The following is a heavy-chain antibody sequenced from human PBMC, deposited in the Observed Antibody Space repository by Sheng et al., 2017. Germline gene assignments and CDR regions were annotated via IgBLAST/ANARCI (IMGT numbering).Heavy chain of an antibody. V-gene: IGHV4-4*07. CDR2: INISGST. J-gene: IGHJ4*02. D-gene: IGHD3-3*01. CDR1: GGSISSYY. CDR3: ARPVWSGKAYYFDS. Sequence: QVQLQESGPGLVKPSETLSLTCTVSGGSISSYYWSWIRQPAGKGLEWIGRINISGSTNYNPSLKSRVTMSVDTSKNQFSLKLSSVIAADTAVYYCARPVWSGKAYYFDSWGQGTLVTVSS.